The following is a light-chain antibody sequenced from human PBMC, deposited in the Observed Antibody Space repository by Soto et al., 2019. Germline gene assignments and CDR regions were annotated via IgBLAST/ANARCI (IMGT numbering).Light chain of an antibody. CDR3: ISYTTSSTWV. Sequence: QSALTQPASVSGSPGQSITISCTGPSSDVGGYNYVSWYQQHPGKAPKLMISDVSRRPSGVSNRFSGSKSGNTASLTISGLQAEDEADYYCISYTTSSTWVFGGGTKLTVL. V-gene: IGLV2-14*01. CDR1: SSDVGGYNY. J-gene: IGLJ3*02. CDR2: DVS.